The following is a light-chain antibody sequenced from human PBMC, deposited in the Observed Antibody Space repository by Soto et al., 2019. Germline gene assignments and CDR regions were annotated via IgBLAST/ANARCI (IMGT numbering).Light chain of an antibody. CDR1: STDVGGYND. V-gene: IGLV2-11*01. CDR2: YVS. J-gene: IGLJ1*01. CDR3: CSYARSDTYV. Sequence: QSVLTQPRSVSASPGESVTISCTGTSTDVGGYNDVSQNHQHQGKAPKPLIYYVSNRPPGVRVRFSGSNSGNTASLPISGLQAEAEADYYCCSYARSDTYVFGAGTKGTVL.